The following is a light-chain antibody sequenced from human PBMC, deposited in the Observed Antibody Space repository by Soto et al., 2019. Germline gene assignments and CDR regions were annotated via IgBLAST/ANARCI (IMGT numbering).Light chain of an antibody. CDR1: SSDVGGYNR. J-gene: IGLJ1*01. V-gene: IGLV2-18*02. CDR2: DVS. Sequence: QSALTQPPSVSGSPGQSVTISCTGTSSDVGGYNRVSWYQQPPGKAPKLLIYDVSNRPSGGSTRFPGSKSGNTASLTISGLQAEDEADYYCTSYATGSAYVFGPGTKLTVL. CDR3: TSYATGSAYV.